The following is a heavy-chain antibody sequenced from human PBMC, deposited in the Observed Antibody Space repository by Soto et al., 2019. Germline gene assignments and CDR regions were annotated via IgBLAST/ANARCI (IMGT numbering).Heavy chain of an antibody. D-gene: IGHD3-10*01. CDR2: IYYSGST. Sequence: SETLSLTCTVSGGSISSYYWSWIRQPPGKGLEWIGYIYYSGSTNYNPSLKSRVTISVDTSKNQFSLKLSSVTAADTAVYYCARLHGLYGSGSFFDYWGQGTLVTVS. CDR3: ARLHGLYGSGSFFDY. V-gene: IGHV4-59*08. CDR1: GGSISSYY. J-gene: IGHJ4*02.